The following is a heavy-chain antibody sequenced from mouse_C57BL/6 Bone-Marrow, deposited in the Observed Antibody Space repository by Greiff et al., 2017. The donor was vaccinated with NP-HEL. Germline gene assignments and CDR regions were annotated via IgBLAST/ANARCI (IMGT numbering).Heavy chain of an antibody. CDR3: TRYGYDVPSWFAY. D-gene: IGHD2-2*01. Sequence: QVQLKESGAELVRPGASVTLSCKASGYTFTDYEMHWVTQTPVHGLEWIGAIDPDTGGTAYNQKFKGKAILTADKSSSTAYMELRSLTSEDSAVYYCTRYGYDVPSWFAYWGQGTLVTVSA. V-gene: IGHV1-15*01. CDR1: GYTFTDYE. J-gene: IGHJ3*01. CDR2: IDPDTGGT.